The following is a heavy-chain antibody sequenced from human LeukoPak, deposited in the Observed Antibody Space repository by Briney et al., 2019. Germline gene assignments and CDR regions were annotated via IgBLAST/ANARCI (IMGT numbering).Heavy chain of an antibody. D-gene: IGHD6-13*01. J-gene: IGHJ3*02. CDR3: ARGLAAAAGAFDI. CDR1: GFTFSSYS. Sequence: TGGSLRLSCAASGFTFSSYSMNWVRQAPGKGLEWVSYISSSSSTIYYADSVKGRFTISRDNAKNSLYLQMNSLRAEDTAVYYCARGLAAAAGAFDIWGQGTMVTVSS. CDR2: ISSSSSTI. V-gene: IGHV3-48*01.